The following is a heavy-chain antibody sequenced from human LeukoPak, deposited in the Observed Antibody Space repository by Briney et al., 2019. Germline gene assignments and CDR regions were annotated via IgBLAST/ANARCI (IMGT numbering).Heavy chain of an antibody. D-gene: IGHD6-6*01. Sequence: SQTLSLTCALSGDSFSSNSAAWNWLRQSPSRGLEWLGRTYYRAKWYNDYAVSVKSRITINPDTSKNQFSLQLNSVTPEDTAVYYCARDRSSSSPNYYYYYYMDVWGKGTTVTVSS. CDR2: TYYRAKWYN. V-gene: IGHV6-1*01. CDR3: ARDRSSSSPNYYYYYYMDV. CDR1: GDSFSSNSAA. J-gene: IGHJ6*03.